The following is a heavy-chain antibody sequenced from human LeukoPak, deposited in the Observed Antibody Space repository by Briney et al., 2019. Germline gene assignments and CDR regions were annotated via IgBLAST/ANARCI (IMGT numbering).Heavy chain of an antibody. CDR3: ARDLVVPAGN. Sequence: GGSLRLSCAASGFTFSSYSMNWVRQAPGKGLEWVAYISSSSSTIYYADSVKGRFTISRDNAKNSLYLQMNSLRAEDTAVYYCARDLVVPAGNWGQGTLVTVSS. CDR2: ISSSSSTI. CDR1: GFTFSSYS. J-gene: IGHJ4*02. D-gene: IGHD2-2*01. V-gene: IGHV3-48*01.